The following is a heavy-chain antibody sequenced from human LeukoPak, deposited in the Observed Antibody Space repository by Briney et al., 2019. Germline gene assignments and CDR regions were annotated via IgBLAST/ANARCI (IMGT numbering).Heavy chain of an antibody. V-gene: IGHV3-23*01. J-gene: IGHJ4*02. D-gene: IGHD3-10*01. CDR2: ISGSGGTS. CDR1: GFTFSSYA. Sequence: GGSLRLSCAASGFTFSSYAMTWVRQAPGKGLEWVSAISGSGGTSYYADSVKGRFTISRDNSKNTLYLQMNSLRVEDTAVYYCAKDERRYYNSGTYYPHYFDYWGQGTLVTVSS. CDR3: AKDERRYYNSGTYYPHYFDY.